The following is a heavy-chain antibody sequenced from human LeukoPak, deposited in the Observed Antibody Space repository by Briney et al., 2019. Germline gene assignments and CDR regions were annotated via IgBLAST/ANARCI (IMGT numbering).Heavy chain of an antibody. CDR1: GYTFTSYG. V-gene: IGHV1-18*01. Sequence: ASVKVSCKASGYTFTSYGISWDRHAPGQGLEWMGWISAYNGNTNYAQKLQGRITMTTDTSTSTAYMELRSLRSDDTAVYYCARYGGYSSSWHSNWFDPWGQGTLVTVSS. CDR2: ISAYNGNT. D-gene: IGHD6-13*01. J-gene: IGHJ5*02. CDR3: ARYGGYSSSWHSNWFDP.